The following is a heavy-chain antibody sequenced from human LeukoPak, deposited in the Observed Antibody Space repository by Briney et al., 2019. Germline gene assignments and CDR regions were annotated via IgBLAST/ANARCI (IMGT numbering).Heavy chain of an antibody. J-gene: IGHJ4*02. V-gene: IGHV3-23*01. CDR2: ISGNGGSI. Sequence: QAGGSLRLSCVGSGFTFNNYAMSWVRQAPGKGLEWVSVISGNGGSIVYADSVKGRFTISRDNSKNTLYLQMNSLRAEDTAVYYCARGWYNFDYWGQGTRVTVSS. CDR1: GFTFNNYA. CDR3: ARGWYNFDY. D-gene: IGHD6-19*01.